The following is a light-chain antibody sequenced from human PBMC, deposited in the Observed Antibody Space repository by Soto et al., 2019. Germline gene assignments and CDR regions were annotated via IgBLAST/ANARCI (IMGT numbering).Light chain of an antibody. V-gene: IGKV3-20*01. CDR2: GAS. J-gene: IGKJ1*01. Sequence: EIVLTQSPGTLSLSPGERATLSCRASQSISSSYLAWYRQKPGQAPRLLIYGASSRATGIPDRFSGRGSGTDFTLTISRLEPEDFAVYYCQQYCCSPRTFGHGTKVDIK. CDR3: QQYCCSPRT. CDR1: QSISSSY.